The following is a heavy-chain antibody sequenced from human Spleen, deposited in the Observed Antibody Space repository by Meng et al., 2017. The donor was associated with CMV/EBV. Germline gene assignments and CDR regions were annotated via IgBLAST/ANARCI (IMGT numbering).Heavy chain of an antibody. D-gene: IGHD4-11*01. V-gene: IGHV3-48*04. J-gene: IGHJ4*02. CDR1: GFTFSSYG. CDR3: ATILNSNYIAADY. CDR2: ISSSSSTI. Sequence: GGSLRLSCAASGFTFSSYGMHWVRQAPGKGLEWVSYISSSSSTIYYADSVKGRFTISRDNAKNSLYLQMNSLRAEDTALYYCATILNSNYIAADYWGQGTLVTVSS.